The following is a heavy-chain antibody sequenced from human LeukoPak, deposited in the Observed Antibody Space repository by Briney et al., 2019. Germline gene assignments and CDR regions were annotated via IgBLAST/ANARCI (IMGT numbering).Heavy chain of an antibody. D-gene: IGHD6-13*01. J-gene: IGHJ4*02. CDR2: IRGKTDGETT. Sequence: RGSLRLSCAASGFTFNNAWMTWVRQAPGKGLEWVGRIRGKTDGETTDYAAPVQGRFTISRDDSKDTLYLQMNSLKTEDTAVYYCILAAAGPAYWGQGTLVTVSS. CDR1: GFTFNNAW. V-gene: IGHV3-15*01. CDR3: ILAAAGPAY.